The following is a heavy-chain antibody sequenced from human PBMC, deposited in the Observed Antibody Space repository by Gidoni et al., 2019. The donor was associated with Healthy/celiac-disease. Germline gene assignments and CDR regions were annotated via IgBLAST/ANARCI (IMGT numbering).Heavy chain of an antibody. Sequence: EVQLLEAGGGLVSPGGSLRPSCAASGFTFSSSAMGWVRQAPGKGLEWVSAIRGSGGSTHSADSVKGRFTISRDNSKNTLYLQMNSLRAEDTAVYYCAKGGTAMANDDYWGQGTLVTVSS. CDR2: IRGSGGST. V-gene: IGHV3-23*01. CDR3: AKGGTAMANDDY. D-gene: IGHD5-18*01. J-gene: IGHJ4*02. CDR1: GFTFSSSA.